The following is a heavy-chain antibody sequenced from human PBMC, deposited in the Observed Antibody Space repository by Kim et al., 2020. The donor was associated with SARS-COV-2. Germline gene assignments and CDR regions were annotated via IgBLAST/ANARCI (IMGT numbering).Heavy chain of an antibody. CDR1: GGSFSGYY. J-gene: IGHJ5*02. CDR3: AREPGRGAWARGSYGSGSYYH. V-gene: IGHV4-34*01. D-gene: IGHD3-10*01. Sequence: SETLSLTCAVYGGSFSGYYWSWIRQPPGKGLEWIGEINHSGSTNYNPSLKSRVTISVDTSKNQFSLKLSSVTAADTAVYYCAREPGRGAWARGSYGSGSYYHWGQGTLVTVSS. CDR2: INHSGST.